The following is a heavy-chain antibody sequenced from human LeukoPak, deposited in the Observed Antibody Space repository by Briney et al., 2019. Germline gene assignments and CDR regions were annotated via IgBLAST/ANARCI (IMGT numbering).Heavy chain of an antibody. V-gene: IGHV1-18*01. CDR3: AGVFVEMATVAGPWFDP. D-gene: IGHD5-24*01. Sequence: ASVKVSCKASSYTFSRYGISWVRQAPGQGLEWMGWISAYNGNTNYAPKLQGRVAMTTDTSTSTAYMELRSLRSDDTAVYYCAGVFVEMATVAGPWFDPWGQGTLVTVSS. CDR1: SYTFSRYG. CDR2: ISAYNGNT. J-gene: IGHJ5*02.